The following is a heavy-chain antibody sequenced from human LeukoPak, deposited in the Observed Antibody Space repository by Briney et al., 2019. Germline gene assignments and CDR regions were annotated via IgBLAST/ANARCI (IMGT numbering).Heavy chain of an antibody. CDR2: ISSSGSTI. Sequence: GGSLRLSCAASGFTFSDYYMSWIRQAPGKGLEWVSYISSSGSTIYYADSEKGRFTISRDNAKNSLYLQMNSLRAEDTAVYYCARQLELLEGEYYFDYWGQGTLVTVSS. V-gene: IGHV3-11*01. CDR3: ARQLELLEGEYYFDY. CDR1: GFTFSDYY. D-gene: IGHD1-7*01. J-gene: IGHJ4*02.